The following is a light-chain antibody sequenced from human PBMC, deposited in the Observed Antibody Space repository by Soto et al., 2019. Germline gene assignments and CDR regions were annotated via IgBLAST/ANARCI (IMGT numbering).Light chain of an antibody. V-gene: IGKV3-20*01. Sequence: EIVLTQSPGTLSLSPGERATLSCRASQSVSSSYLAWYQQKPGQAPRLLIYGASIMATGNPDRFSGSGSGTDFTLSNSRLEPEDFAVYYCQQDGSCPLTFGGGTKVESK. CDR1: QSVSSSY. CDR2: GAS. J-gene: IGKJ4*01. CDR3: QQDGSCPLT.